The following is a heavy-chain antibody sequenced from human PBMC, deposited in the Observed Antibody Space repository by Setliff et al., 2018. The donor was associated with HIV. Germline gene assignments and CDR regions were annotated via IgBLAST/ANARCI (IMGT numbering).Heavy chain of an antibody. V-gene: IGHV1-18*04. CDR2: ISTYSDET. D-gene: IGHD6-25*01. J-gene: IGHJ6*02. CDR3: ARDKRASFDGLDV. Sequence: GASVKVSCKASGYTFTTDGISWVRQAPGQGLEWMGWISTYSDETSSSQNLQGRLTMTTDTSTGTAYMELRSLRSDDTAVYYCARDKRASFDGLDVWGQGTTVTVSS. CDR1: GYTFTTDG.